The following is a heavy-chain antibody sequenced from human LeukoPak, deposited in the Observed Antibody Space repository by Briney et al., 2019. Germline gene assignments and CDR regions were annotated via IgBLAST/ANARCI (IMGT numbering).Heavy chain of an antibody. CDR2: INSDGSTT. Sequence: GESLKISCKGSGYGFSSYWMHWVRQALGKGLVWVSRINSDGSTTSYADSVKGRFTISRDNAKNTVYLQMNSLRAEDTAVYHCARDGYDSSGYYLFDYWGQGTLVTVSS. J-gene: IGHJ4*02. D-gene: IGHD3-22*01. CDR3: ARDGYDSSGYYLFDY. V-gene: IGHV3-74*01. CDR1: GYGFSSYW.